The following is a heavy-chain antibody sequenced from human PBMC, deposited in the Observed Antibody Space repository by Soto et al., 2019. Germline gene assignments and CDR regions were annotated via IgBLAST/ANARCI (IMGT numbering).Heavy chain of an antibody. V-gene: IGHV4-31*03. CDR2: IYYSGST. Sequence: PLETLSLTCTVSGGSISSGGYYWSWIRQHPGKGLEWIGYIYYSGSTYYNPSLKSRVTISVDTSKNQFSLKLSSVTAADTAVYYCARVPKDSSGYPNGFDYWGQGTLVTVSS. J-gene: IGHJ4*02. CDR1: GGSISSGGYY. CDR3: ARVPKDSSGYPNGFDY. D-gene: IGHD3-22*01.